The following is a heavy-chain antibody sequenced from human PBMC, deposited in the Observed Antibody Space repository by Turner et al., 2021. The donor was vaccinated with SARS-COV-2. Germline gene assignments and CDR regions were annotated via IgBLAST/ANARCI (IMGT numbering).Heavy chain of an antibody. CDR3: AKCVTTCQTKGLDN. V-gene: IGHV3-23*01. CDR1: GFTFNNFA. D-gene: IGHD1-26*01. J-gene: IGHJ4*02. Sequence: EVQLLESGGGLVQPGGSLRLSCAASGFTFNNFARSWVRQAPGKGLEWVSSINGTGHVTHYVDSVKGRFNISRDSSKNTLYLQMNSLRVEDTAIYYCAKCVTTCQTKGLDNWGQGTLVTVSS. CDR2: INGTGHVT.